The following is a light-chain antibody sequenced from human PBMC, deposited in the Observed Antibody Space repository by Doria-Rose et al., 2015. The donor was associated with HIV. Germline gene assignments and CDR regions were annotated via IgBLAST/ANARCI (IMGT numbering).Light chain of an antibody. Sequence: TQSPGTLSLSPGERATLSCRASQSFSSTYLAWYQQKPGQAPSLLIYDGSTRATGIPDRFSAGGSGTDFTLTINRLEPEDSALYYCHQYGTSWTFGQGTKVEI. CDR2: DGS. J-gene: IGKJ1*01. CDR3: HQYGTSWT. CDR1: QSFSSTY. V-gene: IGKV3-20*01.